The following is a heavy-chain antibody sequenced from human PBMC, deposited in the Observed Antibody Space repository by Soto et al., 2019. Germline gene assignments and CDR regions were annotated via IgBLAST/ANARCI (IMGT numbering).Heavy chain of an antibody. D-gene: IGHD2-21*02. CDR3: ARDLWGYCGTDCYPLDV. Sequence: QVHLQESGPGLVKPSETLSLTYTVSGGSISRYYWSWIRQPPGKGLEWIGYMYNTWSTVYNPSFKSRVTISVDTSKNQFSLKLNSVTAADTAVYYCARDLWGYCGTDCYPLDVWGQGTTVTVSS. J-gene: IGHJ6*02. CDR1: GGSISRYY. V-gene: IGHV4-59*01. CDR2: MYNTWST.